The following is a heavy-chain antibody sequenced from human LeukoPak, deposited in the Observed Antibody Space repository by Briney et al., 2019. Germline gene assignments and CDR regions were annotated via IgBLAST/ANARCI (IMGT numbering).Heavy chain of an antibody. CDR2: ISYDGSNK. CDR3: ATGIGYCSGGSCRDYFGY. Sequence: GRSLRLSCAASGFTFSSYAMHWVRQAPGKGLEWVAVISYDGSNKYYADSVKGRFTISRDNSKNTLYLQMNSLRAEDTAVYYCATGIGYCSGGSCRDYFGYWGQGTLVTVSS. CDR1: GFTFSSYA. V-gene: IGHV3-30*04. J-gene: IGHJ4*02. D-gene: IGHD2-15*01.